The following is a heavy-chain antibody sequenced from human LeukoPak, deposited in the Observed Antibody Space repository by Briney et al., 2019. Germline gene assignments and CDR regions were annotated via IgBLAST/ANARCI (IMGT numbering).Heavy chain of an antibody. CDR2: LSYDDTNE. J-gene: IGHJ4*02. Sequence: PGGSLRLSCAASEFIFSRYAMHWVRQAPGKGLEWVAILSYDDTNEYYADSVAGRFTISRDNSKNTLYLQMNSRRPDDTAVYYCARDRRDGNNLAFHFDYWGQGTLVTVSS. D-gene: IGHD5-24*01. V-gene: IGHV3-30*04. CDR1: EFIFSRYA. CDR3: ARDRRDGNNLAFHFDY.